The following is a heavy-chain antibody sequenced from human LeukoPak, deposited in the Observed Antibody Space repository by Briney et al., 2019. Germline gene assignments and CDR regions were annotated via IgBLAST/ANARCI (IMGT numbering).Heavy chain of an antibody. CDR1: GYRFSSYW. Sequence: GESLKISCKGSGYRFSSYWIGWVRQMPGKGLEWMGIIYPGDSDSRYSPSFQGQITISVDKSISTAYIEWSSLKASDTAMYYCARQPSDTFDIWGQGTMVTVSS. J-gene: IGHJ3*02. CDR2: IYPGDSDS. V-gene: IGHV5-51*01. CDR3: ARQPSDTFDI.